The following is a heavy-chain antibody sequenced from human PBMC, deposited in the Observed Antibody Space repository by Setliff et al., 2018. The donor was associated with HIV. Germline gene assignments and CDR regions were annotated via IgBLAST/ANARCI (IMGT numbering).Heavy chain of an antibody. Sequence: LSLTCLVFSYSITNGNYWAWIRQSPGKGLEWIGSIYSTGHTYYNPSHKSRLTMSVDTAKNRFSLKLISVTAADTAVYYCARDRALRFSKSPSFNYFDVWGQGALVTVSS. CDR3: ARDRALRFSKSPSFNYFDV. CDR2: IYSTGHT. D-gene: IGHD3-10*01. J-gene: IGHJ4*02. CDR1: SYSITNGNY. V-gene: IGHV4-38-2*02.